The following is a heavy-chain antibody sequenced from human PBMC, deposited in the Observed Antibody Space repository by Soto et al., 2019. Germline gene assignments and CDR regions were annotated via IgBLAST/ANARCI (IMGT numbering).Heavy chain of an antibody. J-gene: IGHJ6*03. D-gene: IGHD2-2*01. Sequence: PSETLSLTCTVSSGSISTYYWSWIRQPPGKGLEWIGYIYYTGSTNYNPSLKSRVTMSMDTSKNQFSLSLSSVTAADTAVYYCAKEMGFCTTTSCHAGPLYYYMDVWGTAPTVTVSS. CDR3: AKEMGFCTTTSCHAGPLYYYMDV. V-gene: IGHV4-59*01. CDR2: IYYTGST. CDR1: SGSISTYY.